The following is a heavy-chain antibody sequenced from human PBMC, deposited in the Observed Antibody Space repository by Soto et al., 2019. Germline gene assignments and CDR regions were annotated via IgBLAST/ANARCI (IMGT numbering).Heavy chain of an antibody. CDR3: ARHLRGSSGWPVFQH. D-gene: IGHD6-19*01. CDR1: GGSISSYY. J-gene: IGHJ1*01. Sequence: SETLSLTCTVSGGSISSYYWSWIRQPPGKGLEWIGYIYYSGSTNYNPSLKSRVTISVDTSKNQFSLKLSSVTAADTAVYYCARHLRGSSGWPVFQHWGQGTLVTVSS. CDR2: IYYSGST. V-gene: IGHV4-59*08.